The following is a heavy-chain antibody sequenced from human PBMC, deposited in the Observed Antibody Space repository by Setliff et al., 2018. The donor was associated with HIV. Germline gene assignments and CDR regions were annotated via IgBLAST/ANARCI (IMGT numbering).Heavy chain of an antibody. CDR2: FDPNSGGT. CDR1: GYTFIGNY. V-gene: IGHV1-2*02. Sequence: ASVKVSCKASGYTFIGNYIPWVRQAPGQGLEGVGWFDPNSGGTNFAQTFQGRVTMTRDTSISTAYMELSRLRSDDTALYYCARSTTADWGQGTMVTVSS. J-gene: IGHJ4*02. CDR3: ARSTTAD. D-gene: IGHD4-17*01.